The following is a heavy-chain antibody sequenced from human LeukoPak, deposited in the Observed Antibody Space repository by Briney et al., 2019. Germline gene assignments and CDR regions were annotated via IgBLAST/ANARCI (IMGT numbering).Heavy chain of an antibody. J-gene: IGHJ3*02. V-gene: IGHV4-61*01. D-gene: IGHD4-23*01. Sequence: SETLSLTCKVSGDSLSSSTCNWSWIRQPPGKGLEWTGYIFYSGSTEYNPSLKSRVTISIDTSKKQFSLKLSSVTAADTAVYYCARQGRDYGGDPTRLKNAFDIWGQGTMVTVSS. CDR2: IFYSGST. CDR1: GDSLSSSTCN. CDR3: ARQGRDYGGDPTRLKNAFDI.